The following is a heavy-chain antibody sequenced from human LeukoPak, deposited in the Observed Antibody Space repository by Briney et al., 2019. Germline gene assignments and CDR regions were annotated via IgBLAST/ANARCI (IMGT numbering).Heavy chain of an antibody. D-gene: IGHD3-3*01. V-gene: IGHV3-30*18. J-gene: IGHJ6*02. CDR2: ISYDGSNK. CDR1: GFTFSSYG. CDR3: AKDIHTNLGDFWSGYYSYYYYYYGMDV. Sequence: GGSLRLSCAASGFTFSSYGMHWVRQAPGKGLEWVAVISYDGSNKYYADSVKGRFTISRDNSKNTLYLQMNSLRAEDTAVYYCAKDIHTNLGDFWSGYYSYYYYYYGMDVWGQGTTVTVSS.